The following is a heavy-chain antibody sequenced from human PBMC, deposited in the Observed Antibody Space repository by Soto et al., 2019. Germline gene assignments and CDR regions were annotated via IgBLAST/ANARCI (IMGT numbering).Heavy chain of an antibody. Sequence: GGSLRLSCAASGFTFSNAWMSWVRQAPGKGLEWVGRIKSKTDGGTTDYAAPVKGRFTISRDDSKNTLYLQMNSLKTEDTAVYYCTTDRHYYDSSGYLEYFQHGGQGTLVTVSS. J-gene: IGHJ1*01. CDR3: TTDRHYYDSSGYLEYFQH. CDR2: IKSKTDGGTT. V-gene: IGHV3-15*01. CDR1: GFTFSNAW. D-gene: IGHD3-22*01.